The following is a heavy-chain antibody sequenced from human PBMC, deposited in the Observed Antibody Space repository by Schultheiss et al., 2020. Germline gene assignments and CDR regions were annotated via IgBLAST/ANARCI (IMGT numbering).Heavy chain of an antibody. CDR1: GFTFSSYW. Sequence: GESLKISCAASGFTFSSYWMSWVRQAPGKGLEWVANIKQDGSEKYYVDSVKGRFTISRDNAKNSLYLQMNSLRAEDTAVYYCARVTRETGTIYYMDVWGKGTTVTVSS. CDR3: ARVTRETGTIYYMDV. D-gene: IGHD1-7*01. J-gene: IGHJ6*03. CDR2: IKQDGSEK. V-gene: IGHV3-7*01.